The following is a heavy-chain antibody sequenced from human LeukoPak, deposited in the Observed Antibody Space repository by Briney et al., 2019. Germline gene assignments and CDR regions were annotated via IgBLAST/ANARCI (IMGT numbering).Heavy chain of an antibody. CDR1: GFTFSRYW. D-gene: IGHD2-2*01. J-gene: IGHJ6*04. Sequence: GGSLRLSCAASGFTFSRYWMSWVRQAPGKGLEGVANIKQDGSEKYYVDSVKGRFTISRDNAKNSLYLQMNSLRAEDTAVYYCARDQGTRIVVVPAYDYYYGMDVWGKGTTVTVSS. V-gene: IGHV3-7*03. CDR3: ARDQGTRIVVVPAYDYYYGMDV. CDR2: IKQDGSEK.